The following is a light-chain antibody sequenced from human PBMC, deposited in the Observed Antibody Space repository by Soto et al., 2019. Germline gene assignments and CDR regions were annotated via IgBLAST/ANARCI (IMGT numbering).Light chain of an antibody. Sequence: DIVVTQSPLSLPVTPGEPASISCRSSQSLLHINGYNYLDWYLQKPGQSPQLLIYLASSRASGVPDRFSGSGSGTDFTQKISRVEAEDCGFYYSIQTPQTQFTFGGGTKVDSK. CDR3: IQTPQTQFT. CDR2: LAS. J-gene: IGKJ4*01. CDR1: QSLLHINGYNY. V-gene: IGKV2-28*01.